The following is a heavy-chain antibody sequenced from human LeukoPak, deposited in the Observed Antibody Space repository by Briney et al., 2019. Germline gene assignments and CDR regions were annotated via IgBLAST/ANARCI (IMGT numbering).Heavy chain of an antibody. CDR2: IRYDGSNK. V-gene: IGHV3-30*02. J-gene: IGHJ4*02. Sequence: PGGSLRLSCAASGFTFSSYGMHWVRQAPGKGLEWVAFIRYDGSNKYYADSVKGRFTISRDNSKNTLYLQMNSLRAEDTAVYYCAKDRDSSGLYEDYWGQGTLVTVSS. CDR3: AKDRDSSGLYEDY. CDR1: GFTFSSYG. D-gene: IGHD6-19*01.